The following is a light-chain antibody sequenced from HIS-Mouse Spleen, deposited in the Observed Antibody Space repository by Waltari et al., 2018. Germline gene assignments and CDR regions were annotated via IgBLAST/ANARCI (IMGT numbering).Light chain of an antibody. J-gene: IGLJ2*01. Sequence: QSALTQPASVSGSPGPSLTISCPGTSSDVGGYNSVSWYQQHPGQAPKLMMYDVSNRPSGVSNRFSGSKSGNTASLTISGLQAEDEADYYCSSYTSSSFNVVFGGGTKLTVL. V-gene: IGLV2-14*03. CDR3: SSYTSSSFNVV. CDR1: SSDVGGYNS. CDR2: DVS.